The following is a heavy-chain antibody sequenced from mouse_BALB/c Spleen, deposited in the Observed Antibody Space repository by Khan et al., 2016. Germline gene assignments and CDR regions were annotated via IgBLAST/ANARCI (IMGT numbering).Heavy chain of an antibody. Sequence: VQLQQSGPELMKPGASVKISCKASGYSFTSYYMHWVKQSHGKSLEWIGYIDPFNGGTSYNQNFKGKATLTVDNSSSTAYMHLSSLTSEDSAVYYCASSTQSFYAMDYWGQGTSVTVSS. CDR3: ASSTQSFYAMDY. V-gene: IGHV1S135*01. CDR2: IDPFNGGT. CDR1: GYSFTSYY. J-gene: IGHJ4*01. D-gene: IGHD1-1*01.